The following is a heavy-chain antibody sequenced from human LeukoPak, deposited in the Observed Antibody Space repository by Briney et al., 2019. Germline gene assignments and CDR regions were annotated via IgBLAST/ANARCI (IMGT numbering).Heavy chain of an antibody. CDR1: GYTFTSYG. CDR2: ISAYNGNT. Sequence: ASVKVSCKASGYTFTSYGISWVRQAPGQGLEWMGWISAYNGNTNYAQKLQGRVTMTTVTSTSTAYMELRSLRSDDTAVYYCARDRSTCSGGSCYPLRRWFDPWGQGTLVTVSS. D-gene: IGHD2-15*01. V-gene: IGHV1-18*04. CDR3: ARDRSTCSGGSCYPLRRWFDP. J-gene: IGHJ5*02.